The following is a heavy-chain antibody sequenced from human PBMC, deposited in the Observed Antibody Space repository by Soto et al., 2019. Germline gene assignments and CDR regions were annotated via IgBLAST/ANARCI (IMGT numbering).Heavy chain of an antibody. J-gene: IGHJ3*02. CDR2: MNPNSGNT. CDR3: ARGHFEYGAFDI. D-gene: IGHD3-9*01. Sequence: ASVKVSCKASGYTFTIYVMIWVRQATGQGLEWMGWMNPNSGNTGYAQKFQGRVTMTRNTSISTAYMELSSLRSEDTAVYYCARGHFEYGAFDIWGQGTMVT. V-gene: IGHV1-8*01. CDR1: GYTFTIYV.